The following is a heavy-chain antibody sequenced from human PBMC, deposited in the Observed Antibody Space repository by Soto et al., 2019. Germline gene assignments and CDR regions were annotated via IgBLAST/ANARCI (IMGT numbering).Heavy chain of an antibody. Sequence: QVQLQESGPGLVKPSQTLSLTCTVSGGSISSGGYYWSWIRQHPGKGLEWIGYVYYSGSTYYNPSLKSRVTISVNTSQNQFSLKLSSVTAADTAVSYCARGVTMVRGVIHTPYFDYWGQGTLVTVSS. J-gene: IGHJ4*02. CDR1: GGSISSGGYY. CDR3: ARGVTMVRGVIHTPYFDY. D-gene: IGHD3-10*01. V-gene: IGHV4-31*03. CDR2: VYYSGST.